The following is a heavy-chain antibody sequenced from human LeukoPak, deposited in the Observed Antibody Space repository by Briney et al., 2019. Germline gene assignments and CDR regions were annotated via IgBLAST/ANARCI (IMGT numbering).Heavy chain of an antibody. CDR1: GGSISSYY. CDR2: IYYSGST. J-gene: IGHJ4*02. D-gene: IGHD6-6*01. Sequence: SETLSLTCTVSGGSISSYYWSWIRQPPGKGLEWIGYIYYSGSTNYNPSLKSRVTISVDTSKNQFSLKLSSVTAADTAVYYCARLIGWGYSSSSYFDYWGQGTLVTVSS. CDR3: ARLIGWGYSSSSYFDY. V-gene: IGHV4-59*12.